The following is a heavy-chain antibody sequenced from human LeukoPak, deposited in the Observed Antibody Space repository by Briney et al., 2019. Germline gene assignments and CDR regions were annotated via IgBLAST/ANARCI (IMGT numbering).Heavy chain of an antibody. CDR2: IRYDGSNK. Sequence: GGSLRLSCAASGFTFSSYGMHWVRQAPGKGLEWVAFIRYDGSNKYYADSVKGRFTISRDNSKNTLYLQMNSLRAEDTAVYYCATDGDYYDFWSGYYAGFDYWGQGTLVTVSS. V-gene: IGHV3-30*02. D-gene: IGHD3-3*01. CDR1: GFTFSSYG. J-gene: IGHJ4*02. CDR3: ATDGDYYDFWSGYYAGFDY.